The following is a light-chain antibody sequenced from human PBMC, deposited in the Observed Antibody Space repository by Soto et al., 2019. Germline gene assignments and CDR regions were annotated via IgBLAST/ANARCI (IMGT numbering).Light chain of an antibody. Sequence: QSAPTRPASVSGSPGQSITISSTGSSTDVGAYNYVSWYQQYPGQAPNLLIYEVSRRPSGFSHRFSGSKSVNTASLTISGLQAEDEAHYYCNSYTTMNTYVFGTGTKVTVL. CDR1: STDVGAYNY. V-gene: IGLV2-14*01. CDR2: EVS. J-gene: IGLJ1*01. CDR3: NSYTTMNTYV.